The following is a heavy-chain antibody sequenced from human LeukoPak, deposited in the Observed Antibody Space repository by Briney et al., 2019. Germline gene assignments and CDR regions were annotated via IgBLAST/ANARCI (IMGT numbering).Heavy chain of an antibody. V-gene: IGHV4-59*01. J-gene: IGHJ4*02. CDR1: GGSISSYY. CDR2: IYYSGST. Sequence: XETLSLTCTVSGGSISSYYWSWIRQPPGKGLEWIGYIYYSGSTNYNPSLKSRVTISVDTSKNQFSLKLSSVTAADTAVYYCARAGHGDYDFDYWGQGTLVTVSS. CDR3: ARAGHGDYDFDY. D-gene: IGHD4-17*01.